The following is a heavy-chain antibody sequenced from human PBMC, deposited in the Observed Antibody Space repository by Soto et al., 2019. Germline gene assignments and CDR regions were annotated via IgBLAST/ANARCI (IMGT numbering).Heavy chain of an antibody. D-gene: IGHD6-19*01. V-gene: IGHV3-23*01. Sequence: EVQLLESGGGLVQPGGSLRLSCAASGFTFSSYAMSWVRQAPGKGLEWVSAISGSGGSTYYADSVKGRFTISRDNSKNTLYLQMNSLRAEDTGVYYCAKAGGWQWLVRGYFDYWGQGTLVTVSS. CDR1: GFTFSSYA. J-gene: IGHJ4*02. CDR3: AKAGGWQWLVRGYFDY. CDR2: ISGSGGST.